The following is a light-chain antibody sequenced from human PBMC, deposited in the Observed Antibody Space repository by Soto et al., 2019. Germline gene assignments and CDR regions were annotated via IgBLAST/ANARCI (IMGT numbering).Light chain of an antibody. CDR3: QQYNDWPT. Sequence: EIVLTQSPATLSVSPCGRATVSCRASQSISDTLAWYQQKPGQAPRLLIHGASTRAPGFPARFSGSGSGTDFTLTISSLQSEDFAVYYCQQYNDWPTFGPGTKVDI. CDR2: GAS. J-gene: IGKJ3*01. V-gene: IGKV3-15*01. CDR1: QSISDT.